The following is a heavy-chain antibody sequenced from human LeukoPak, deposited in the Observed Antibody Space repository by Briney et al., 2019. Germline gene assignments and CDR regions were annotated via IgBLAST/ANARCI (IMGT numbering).Heavy chain of an antibody. CDR3: AKDFDSGSFGDY. J-gene: IGHJ4*02. CDR1: GLMFISYA. D-gene: IGHD3-10*01. Sequence: GGPLRFSCATSGLMFISYAINWFGQGPGKKLNWVSTISASGGSTFYADSMKGRFTISRDNSKNTLYPQMNSLRAEDTAVYFCAKDFDSGSFGDYWGQGTQVTVSS. CDR2: ISASGGST. V-gene: IGHV3-23*01.